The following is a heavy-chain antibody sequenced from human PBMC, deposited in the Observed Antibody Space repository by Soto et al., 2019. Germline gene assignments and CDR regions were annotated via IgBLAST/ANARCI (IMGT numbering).Heavy chain of an antibody. D-gene: IGHD6-6*01. CDR1: GFTFSSYG. Sequence: GGSLRLSCAASGFTFSSYGMHWVRQAPGKGLEWVAVISYDGSNKYYADSVKGRFTISRDNSKNTLYLQMNSLRAEDTAVYYCAKAWGFSSSSYFDYWGQGTLVTVSS. V-gene: IGHV3-30*18. CDR2: ISYDGSNK. J-gene: IGHJ4*02. CDR3: AKAWGFSSSSYFDY.